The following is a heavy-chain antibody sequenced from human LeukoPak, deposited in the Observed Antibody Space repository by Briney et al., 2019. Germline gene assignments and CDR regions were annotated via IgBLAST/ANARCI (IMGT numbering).Heavy chain of an antibody. CDR3: ARDTSGYYDY. D-gene: IGHD2-15*01. J-gene: IGHJ4*02. CDR2: IWFDGSNR. CDR1: GFTFRNYG. V-gene: IGHV3-33*01. Sequence: PGGSLRLSCEASGFTFRNYGMHWVRQAPGKGLDWVGVIWFDGSNRYYADSVKGRFTISRDNSKNTLYLQVNSVRAEDTAVYYCARDTSGYYDYWGQRALVTVSS.